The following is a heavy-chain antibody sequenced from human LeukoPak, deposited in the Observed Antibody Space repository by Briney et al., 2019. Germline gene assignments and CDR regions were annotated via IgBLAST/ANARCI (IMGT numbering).Heavy chain of an antibody. J-gene: IGHJ5*02. CDR1: GFTFSSYW. Sequence: GGSLRLSCAASGFTFSSYWMHWVRQAPGKGLVWVSRINTVGSSTTYADSVKGRFTISRDNAKNSLYLQMNSLRAEDTALYYCARDPSRIAAVGENWFDPWGQGTLVTVSS. CDR2: INTVGSST. D-gene: IGHD6-13*01. V-gene: IGHV3-74*01. CDR3: ARDPSRIAAVGENWFDP.